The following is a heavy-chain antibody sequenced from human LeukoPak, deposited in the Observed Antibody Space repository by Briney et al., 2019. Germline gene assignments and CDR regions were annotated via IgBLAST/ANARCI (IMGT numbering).Heavy chain of an antibody. V-gene: IGHV3-23*01. D-gene: IGHD4-17*01. CDR2: ISGSGGSS. CDR1: GFTFSSFA. Sequence: GGSLRLSCAASGFTFSSFALGGFRQAQGKGLKWAPAISGSGGSSYYADSVKGRFTISRDNSKNTLYLQMNSLRAEDTAVYYCAKDWATVTTGFDYWGQGPLVTVSS. CDR3: AKDWATVTTGFDY. J-gene: IGHJ4*02.